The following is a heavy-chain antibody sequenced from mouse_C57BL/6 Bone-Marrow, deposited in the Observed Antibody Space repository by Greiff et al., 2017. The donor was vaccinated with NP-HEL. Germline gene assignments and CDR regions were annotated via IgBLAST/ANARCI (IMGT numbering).Heavy chain of an antibody. V-gene: IGHV14-3*01. Sequence: EVQLQQSVAELVRPGASVKLSCTASGFNIKNTYMHWVKQRPEQGLEWIGRIDPANGNTKYAPKFQGKATITADTSSNTAYLQLSSLTSEDTAIYYCARPITTVVVRGCFDYWGQGTTLTVSS. J-gene: IGHJ2*01. CDR2: IDPANGNT. D-gene: IGHD1-1*01. CDR3: ARPITTVVVRGCFDY. CDR1: GFNIKNTY.